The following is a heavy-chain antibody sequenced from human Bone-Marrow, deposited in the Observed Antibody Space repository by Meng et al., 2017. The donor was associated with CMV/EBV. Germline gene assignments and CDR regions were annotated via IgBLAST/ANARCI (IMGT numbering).Heavy chain of an antibody. V-gene: IGHV3-20*04. CDR2: INWNGGST. D-gene: IGHD1-26*01. CDR3: ARGYSAHSGSYYFEY. J-gene: IGHJ4*01. CDR1: GFTFDDYG. Sequence: GESLKISCAASGFTFDDYGMSWVRQAPGKGLEWVPGINWNGGSTGYADSVKGRFTISRDNAKNTLYLQMNILRAEDTALYYCARGYSAHSGSYYFEYWGQGTRVTVSS.